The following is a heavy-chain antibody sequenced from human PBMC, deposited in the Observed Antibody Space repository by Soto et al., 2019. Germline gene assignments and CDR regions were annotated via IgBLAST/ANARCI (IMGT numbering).Heavy chain of an antibody. D-gene: IGHD3-22*01. CDR1: EGTFSNYG. CDR3: AREQHDPYDDRGYYFNWFDP. CDR2: VIPLFGAA. V-gene: IGHV1-69*13. Sequence: SVKVSCKASEGTFSNYGINWVRQAPGQGLEWMGGVIPLFGAANYAQKFQGRVTITVDASTSMVYMQLSSLRSEDTAVYYCAREQHDPYDDRGYYFNWFDPWGQGTLVTVSS. J-gene: IGHJ5*02.